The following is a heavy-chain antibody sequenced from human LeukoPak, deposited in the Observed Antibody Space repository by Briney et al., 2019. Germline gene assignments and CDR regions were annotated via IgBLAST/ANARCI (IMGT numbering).Heavy chain of an antibody. CDR1: GFTFSNYA. D-gene: IGHD3-22*01. Sequence: GGSLRLSCAASGFTFSNYAMSWVRQAPGKGLEGVSAISSSGGSTYYADSVKGRFTISRDSSKNTLYLQMNSLRAEDTAVYYCAKDERERITMIVVAIDWGQGTLVTVSS. CDR2: ISSSGGST. V-gene: IGHV3-23*01. J-gene: IGHJ4*02. CDR3: AKDERERITMIVVAID.